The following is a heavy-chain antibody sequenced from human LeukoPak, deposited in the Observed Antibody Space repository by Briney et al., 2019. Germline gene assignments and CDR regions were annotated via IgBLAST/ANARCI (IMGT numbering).Heavy chain of an antibody. CDR1: GYTFTDHY. J-gene: IGHJ4*02. CDR2: IHPGRGDT. D-gene: IGHD7-27*01. Sequence: GASVKVSCKALGYTFTDHYFHWLRQAPGQRLEWMGWIHPGRGDTNYAQKFQGRVSLTRDTSISTAYMELSRLTSDDTAVYYCARDHNWGPDYWGQGTLVSVSS. V-gene: IGHV1-2*02. CDR3: ARDHNWGPDY.